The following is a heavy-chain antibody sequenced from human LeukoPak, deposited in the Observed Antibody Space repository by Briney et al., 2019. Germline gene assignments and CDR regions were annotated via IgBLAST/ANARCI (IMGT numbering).Heavy chain of an antibody. CDR1: GFTFSSYA. V-gene: IGHV3-74*01. D-gene: IGHD2-2*02. CDR2: INSDGSTT. Sequence: GGSLRLSCAASGFTFSSYAMSWVRQALGKGLVWVSRINSDGSTTNYADSVKGRFTISRDNAKNTLYLQMNSLRAEDTAVYYCASYFRCSGATCYTNYWGQGTLVTVSS. CDR3: ASYFRCSGATCYTNY. J-gene: IGHJ4*02.